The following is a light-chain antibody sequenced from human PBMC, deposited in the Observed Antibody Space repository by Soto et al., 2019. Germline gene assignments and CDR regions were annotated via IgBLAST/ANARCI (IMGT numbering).Light chain of an antibody. Sequence: QSALTQPASVSGSPGQSITISCTGTSSDVGTYNYVSWYQLHPGKAPKLMVYEVSNRPSGVSNRFSGSKSGNTASLTISGLQAEDEADYHCSSYTSSSTYVFGTGTKVTLL. CDR3: SSYTSSSTYV. CDR2: EVS. V-gene: IGLV2-14*01. CDR1: SSDVGTYNY. J-gene: IGLJ1*01.